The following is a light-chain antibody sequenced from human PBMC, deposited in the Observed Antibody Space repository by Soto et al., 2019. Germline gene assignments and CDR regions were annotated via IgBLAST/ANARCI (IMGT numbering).Light chain of an antibody. CDR2: DAS. V-gene: IGKV3-11*01. CDR3: QQRSSWPIT. J-gene: IGKJ5*01. CDR1: QSVSSY. Sequence: EIVLTQSRATLSLSPGERATLSCRTSQSVSSYFAWYQQKPGRAPRLLIYDASNRATGIPARFIGSGSGTDFTLTISSLEPEDFAVYYCQQRSSWPITFGQGTRLEIK.